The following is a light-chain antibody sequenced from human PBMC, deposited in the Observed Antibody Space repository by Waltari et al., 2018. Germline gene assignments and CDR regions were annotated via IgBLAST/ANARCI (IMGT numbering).Light chain of an antibody. Sequence: EIVLTQSPGTLSLSLGERATVSYRASQSVSRALAWYQQKPGQAPRLLIYGASTRATGIPDRFSGSGYGTDFSLTISRLEPDDFAVYYCQHYLRLPVTFGQGTTVEI. CDR3: QHYLRLPVT. V-gene: IGKV3-20*01. J-gene: IGKJ1*01. CDR2: GAS. CDR1: QSVSRA.